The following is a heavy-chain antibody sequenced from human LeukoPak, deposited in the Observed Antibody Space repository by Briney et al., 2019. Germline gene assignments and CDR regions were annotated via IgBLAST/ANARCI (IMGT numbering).Heavy chain of an antibody. CDR2: IYYDDRT. J-gene: IGHJ5*02. D-gene: IGHD2-15*01. CDR1: GASISSGGYS. CDR3: ARGDCRGGSCYTGTAWFDT. V-gene: IGHV4-30-2*01. Sequence: SETLSLTCAVSGASISSGGYSWTWLRQPPGKNLEWIGYIYYDDRTSYNPSLKSRLTISADRSKNQFSLNLSSVTAADTAVYYCARGDCRGGSCYTGTAWFDTWGQGTRVTVSS.